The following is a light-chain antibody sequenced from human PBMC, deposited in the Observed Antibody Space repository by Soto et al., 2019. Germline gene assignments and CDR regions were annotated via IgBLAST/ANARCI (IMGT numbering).Light chain of an antibody. CDR3: QSYGSSLSDV. CDR2: GNS. Sequence: QSVLTQPPSVSGAPGQRVTISCTGSRSNIGAGYDVHWYQQLPGTAPKLLIYGNSNRPSGVPDRFSGSKSGTSASLAITGLQAEDEADYYCQSYGSSLSDVFGTGTKLTVL. V-gene: IGLV1-40*01. J-gene: IGLJ1*01. CDR1: RSNIGAGYD.